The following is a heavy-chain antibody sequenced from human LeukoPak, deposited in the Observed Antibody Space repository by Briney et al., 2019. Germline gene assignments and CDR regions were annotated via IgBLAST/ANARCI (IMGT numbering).Heavy chain of an antibody. CDR3: ASSYYYDSSGCIAV. D-gene: IGHD3-22*01. CDR2: IYYSGST. V-gene: IGHV4-59*01. CDR1: GGSFSGYY. Sequence: SETLSLTCAVYGGSFSGYYWSWIRQPPGKGLEWIGYIYYSGSTNYNPSLKSRVTISVDTSRTQFSLKLSSVTAADTALYYCASSYYYDSSGCIAVWGQGTLVTVSS. J-gene: IGHJ4*02.